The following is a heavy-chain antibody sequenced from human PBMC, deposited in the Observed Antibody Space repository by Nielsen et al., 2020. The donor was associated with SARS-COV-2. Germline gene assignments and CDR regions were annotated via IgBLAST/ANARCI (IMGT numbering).Heavy chain of an antibody. Sequence: GESLKISYAASAFTFSTYWMHWVRQAPGKGLVWVSRINSDGSSTSYADSVKGRFTISRDNAKNTLYLQMNSLRAEDTAVYYCVRGLQVPNGLAHRWGQGTLVTVSS. J-gene: IGHJ4*02. CDR3: VRGLQVPNGLAHR. D-gene: IGHD3-16*01. CDR1: AFTFSTYW. CDR2: INSDGSST. V-gene: IGHV3-74*01.